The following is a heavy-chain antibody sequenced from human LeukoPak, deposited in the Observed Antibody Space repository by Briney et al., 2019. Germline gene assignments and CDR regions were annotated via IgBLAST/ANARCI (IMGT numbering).Heavy chain of an antibody. J-gene: IGHJ4*02. CDR1: GFTFSGYW. CDR3: VNHGYYASGRGGESY. CDR2: IKSDGSAT. D-gene: IGHD3-10*01. V-gene: IGHV3-74*01. Sequence: SGGSLRLSCAASGFTFSGYWTHWVRQAPGKGLVWVSRIKSDGSATSYADSVKGRFTISRDNAKNTLYLQMDSLRAEDTAVYYCVNHGYYASGRGGESYWGQGILVTVSP.